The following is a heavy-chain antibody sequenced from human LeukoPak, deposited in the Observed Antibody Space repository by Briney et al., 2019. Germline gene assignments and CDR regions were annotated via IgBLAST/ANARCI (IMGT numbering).Heavy chain of an antibody. V-gene: IGHV1-2*02. Sequence: ASGKASCKASGYTFTGYYMHWVRQAPGQGLEWMGWINPNSGGTNYAQKFQGRVTMTRDTSISTAYMELSRLRSDDTAVYYCARGRITIFGVITVGLDNCFDPWGQGTLVTVSS. CDR2: INPNSGGT. D-gene: IGHD3-3*01. CDR1: GYTFTGYY. CDR3: ARGRITIFGVITVGLDNCFDP. J-gene: IGHJ5*02.